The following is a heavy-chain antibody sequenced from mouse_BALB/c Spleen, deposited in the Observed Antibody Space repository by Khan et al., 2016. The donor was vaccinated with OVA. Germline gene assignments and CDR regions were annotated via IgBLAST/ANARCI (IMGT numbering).Heavy chain of an antibody. J-gene: IGHJ3*01. CDR1: GYTFTSYY. V-gene: IGHV1S81*02. D-gene: IGHD2-1*01. CDR2: INPSNGGS. CDR3: ARSGYGNPCAY. Sequence: QVQLQQPGAELVKPGASVKISCKASGYTFTSYYIYWVKQRPGQGLEWIGGINPSNGGSHFNEKFKNKATLTVDKSSSTAYMQLSSLTYADSAVKYCARSGYGNPCAYWGQGTLVTVSA.